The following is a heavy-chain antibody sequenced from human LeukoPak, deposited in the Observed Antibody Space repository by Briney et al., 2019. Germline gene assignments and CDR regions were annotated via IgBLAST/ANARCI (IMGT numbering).Heavy chain of an antibody. V-gene: IGHV3-30*03. CDR3: GTCYPYFYYYMDV. CDR1: GFTFSDYN. J-gene: IGHJ6*03. CDR2: ISYDGSNK. Sequence: PGGSLRLSCAASGFTFSDYNMHWVRQAPGKGLECVAVISYDGSNKYYADSVKGRLTISRDNSKNTLYLQMNSLRAEDTAIYSGGTCYPYFYYYMDVWGKGTTVTI. D-gene: IGHD2-15*01.